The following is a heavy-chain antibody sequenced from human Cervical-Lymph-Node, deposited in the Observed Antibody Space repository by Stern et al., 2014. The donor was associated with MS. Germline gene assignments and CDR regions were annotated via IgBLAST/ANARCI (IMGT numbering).Heavy chain of an antibody. Sequence: VQLVQSGAEVKKPGASVKVSCKASGYIFAKYVISWVRQAPGQGLEWMGWISAYNGNTNYAQKVQDRVIMTTDTSTTTAYMELRSLRSDDTAVYYCAREDDSGSYRFDFWGQGTLITVSS. CDR3: AREDDSGSYRFDF. CDR2: ISAYNGNT. V-gene: IGHV1-18*01. J-gene: IGHJ4*02. CDR1: GYIFAKYV. D-gene: IGHD3-16*02.